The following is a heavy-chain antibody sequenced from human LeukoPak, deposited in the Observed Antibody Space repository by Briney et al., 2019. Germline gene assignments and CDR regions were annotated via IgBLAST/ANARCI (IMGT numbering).Heavy chain of an antibody. V-gene: IGHV3-53*01. D-gene: IGHD4-17*01. CDR2: IYSGGNT. CDR3: ARRAGEYSHPYDY. Sequence: GGSLRLSCAASGFTVSSNYMSWVRQAPGKGLEWVSFIYSGGNTLYSDSVKGRFTISRDNSKNTLYLQMNSLRAEDTAVYYCARRAGEYSHPYDYWGQGTLVTVSS. CDR1: GFTVSSNY. J-gene: IGHJ4*02.